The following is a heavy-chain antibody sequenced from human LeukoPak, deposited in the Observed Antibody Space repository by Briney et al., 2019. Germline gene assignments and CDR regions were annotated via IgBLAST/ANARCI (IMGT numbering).Heavy chain of an antibody. CDR2: INPNSGGT. V-gene: IGHV1-2*02. CDR3: ATEEGAYSSSWYQSDY. Sequence: ASVKVSCKASGYTFTGYYMHWVRQAPGQGLEWMGWINPNSGGTNYALKFQGRVTMTRDTSISTAYMELSRLRSDDTAVYYCATEEGAYSSSWYQSDYWGQGTLVTVSS. J-gene: IGHJ4*02. D-gene: IGHD6-13*01. CDR1: GYTFTGYY.